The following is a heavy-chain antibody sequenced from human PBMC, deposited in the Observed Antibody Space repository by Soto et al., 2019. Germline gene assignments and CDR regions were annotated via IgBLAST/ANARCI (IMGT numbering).Heavy chain of an antibody. Sequence: QVQLQESGPGLVKPSQTLSLTCTVSGGSISSGGYYWSWIRQHPGKGLEWVGYIYYSGSTYYNPSLKSRVTISVDTSKNRFSLNRSSVTAADTAVYYCAGGWRVMVTMEYRHFGHWGQGTLVTVS. CDR3: AGGWRVMVTMEYRHFGH. CDR2: IYYSGST. D-gene: IGHD3-16*01. J-gene: IGHJ4*02. CDR1: GGSISSGGYY. V-gene: IGHV4-31*03.